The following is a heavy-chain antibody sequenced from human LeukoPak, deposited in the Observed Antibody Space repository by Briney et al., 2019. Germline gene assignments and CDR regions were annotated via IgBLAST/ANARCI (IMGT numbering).Heavy chain of an antibody. Sequence: PGRSLRLSCAASGFTFSSYAMHWVRQAPGKGLEWVAVISYDGSNKYYADSVKGRFTISRDNSKNTLYLQMNSLRAEDTAVYYCAKDQSLVGAQSFDYWGQGTLVTVSS. J-gene: IGHJ4*02. CDR3: AKDQSLVGAQSFDY. CDR1: GFTFSSYA. CDR2: ISYDGSNK. V-gene: IGHV3-30*04. D-gene: IGHD1-26*01.